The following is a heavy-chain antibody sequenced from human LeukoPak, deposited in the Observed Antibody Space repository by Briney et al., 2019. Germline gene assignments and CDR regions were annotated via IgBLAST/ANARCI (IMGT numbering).Heavy chain of an antibody. J-gene: IGHJ4*02. V-gene: IGHV3-30*02. CDR2: IRYDGSNK. D-gene: IGHD3-16*02. Sequence: GGSLRLSCAASGFTFSSYGMHWVRQAPGKGLEWVAFIRYDGSNKYYADSVKGRFTISRDNSKNTLYLQMNSLRAEDTAVYYCAKVVITFGGVIGPFDYWGQGTLVTVSS. CDR3: AKVVITFGGVIGPFDY. CDR1: GFTFSSYG.